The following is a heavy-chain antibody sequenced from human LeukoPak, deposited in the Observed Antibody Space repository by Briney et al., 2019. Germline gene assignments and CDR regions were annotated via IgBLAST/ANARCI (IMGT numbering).Heavy chain of an antibody. CDR3: VTGGHYSGS. CDR1: GITFSDHW. CDR2: ITPDGREK. V-gene: IGHV3-7*01. Sequence: GGSLRLSCAASGITFSDHWTSWVRQAPGKGLEWVANITPDGREKNYVDSVKGRFTISRDNAKNSLYLQMSSLRAEDSAVYYCVTGGHYSGSWGQGSLVTVSS. D-gene: IGHD3-22*01. J-gene: IGHJ5*02.